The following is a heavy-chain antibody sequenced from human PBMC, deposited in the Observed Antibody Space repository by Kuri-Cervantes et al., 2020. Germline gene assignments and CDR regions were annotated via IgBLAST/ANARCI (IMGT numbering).Heavy chain of an antibody. CDR1: GFTFSDYS. D-gene: IGHD6-13*01. J-gene: IGHJ3*02. CDR2: ISGSSNTI. CDR3: ASSWYSSSPASFDI. V-gene: IGHV3-48*01. Sequence: GESLKISCAASGFTFSDYSMNWVRQAPGRGLEWLSYISGSSNTIYYADSVKGRFTISGDNAKNSLYLQMNSLRAEDTAVYFCASSWYSSSPASFDIWGQGTMVTVSS.